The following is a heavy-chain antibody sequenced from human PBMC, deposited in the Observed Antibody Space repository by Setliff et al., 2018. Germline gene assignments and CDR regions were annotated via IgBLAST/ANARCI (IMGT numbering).Heavy chain of an antibody. CDR1: GGSISSGDYY. D-gene: IGHD3-10*01. J-gene: IGHJ6*03. V-gene: IGHV4-30-4*08. Sequence: PSETLSLTCTVSGGSISSGDYYWSWIRQPPGKGLEWIGYIYSSGSTYYNPSLKSRVSISVDTSKNQFSLKLSSVTAADTAVYYCMRVRITPYCMDVWGKGTTVTVSS. CDR3: MRVRITPYCMDV. CDR2: IYSSGST.